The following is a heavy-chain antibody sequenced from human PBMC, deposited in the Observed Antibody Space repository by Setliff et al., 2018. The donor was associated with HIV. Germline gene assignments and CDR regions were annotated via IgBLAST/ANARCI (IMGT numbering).Heavy chain of an antibody. V-gene: IGHV3-7*01. D-gene: IGHD2-2*01. CDR1: GFTFSSNA. Sequence: PGGSLRLSCAASGFTFSSNAMSWVRQAPGKGLEWVSLIYADGRQKYYVGSVRGRFTISRESANNSLYLQMNSLRAEDTAVYYCARDHRSSPYYFDYWGQGTLVTVSS. J-gene: IGHJ4*02. CDR3: ARDHRSSPYYFDY. CDR2: IYADGRQK.